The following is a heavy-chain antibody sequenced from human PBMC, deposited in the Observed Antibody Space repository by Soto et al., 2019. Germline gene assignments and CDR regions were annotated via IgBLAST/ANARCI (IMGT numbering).Heavy chain of an antibody. Sequence: ASETLSLICPVSGGSISSNWLSWVRQPPGKGLEWIGEIYHSGSTNYNPSLKSRVTISVDKSKNQFSLKLSSVTAADTAVYYCARVSGSYYYGMDVWGQGTTVTVSS. V-gene: IGHV4-4*02. D-gene: IGHD1-26*01. CDR3: ARVSGSYYYGMDV. CDR2: IYHSGST. J-gene: IGHJ6*02. CDR1: GGSISSNW.